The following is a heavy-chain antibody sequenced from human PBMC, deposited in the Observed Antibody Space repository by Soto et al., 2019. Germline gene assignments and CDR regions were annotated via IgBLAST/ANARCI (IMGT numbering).Heavy chain of an antibody. D-gene: IGHD3-3*01. CDR1: GYTFTSYD. CDR2: MNPNSGNT. CDR3: ARGFSYMDFWSGYYPHSTFDY. V-gene: IGHV1-8*01. Sequence: GASVKVSCKASGYTFTSYDINWVRQATGQGLEWMGWMNPNSGNTGYAQKFQGRVTMTRNTSISTAYMELSSLRSEDTAVYYCARGFSYMDFWSGYYPHSTFDYWGQGTLVTVSS. J-gene: IGHJ4*02.